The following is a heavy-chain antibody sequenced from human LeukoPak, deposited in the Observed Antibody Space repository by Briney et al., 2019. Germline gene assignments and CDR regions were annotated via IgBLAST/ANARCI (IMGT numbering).Heavy chain of an antibody. CDR1: GFTFSSYA. CDR2: ISGSGGST. V-gene: IGHV3-23*01. J-gene: IGHJ3*02. D-gene: IGHD3-3*01. Sequence: GGSLRLSCATSGFTFSSYAMSWVRQAPGKGLEWVSGISGSGGSTYYADSVKGRFTISRDNSKNTLYLQMNSLRAEDTAVYYCANLFLSIFGVETYAFDIWGQGTMVTVSS. CDR3: ANLFLSIFGVETYAFDI.